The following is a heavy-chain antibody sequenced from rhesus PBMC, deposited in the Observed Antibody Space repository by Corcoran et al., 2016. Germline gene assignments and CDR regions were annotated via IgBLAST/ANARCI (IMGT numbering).Heavy chain of an antibody. Sequence: EVQLVESGGGLVQPGGSLRLSCAAPGFTSGNSDLIWIRQAPGKGLEWVSYISSGGSIYYSDSVKGRFTISSDNAKNTLYLQMSSLRVEDTAVYYCANTLEYCTGSGCYGLDSWGQGVVVTVSS. CDR3: ANTLEYCTGSGCYGLDS. CDR2: ISSGGSI. J-gene: IGHJ6*01. V-gene: IGHV3S43*01. D-gene: IGHD2-21*01. CDR1: GFTSGNSD.